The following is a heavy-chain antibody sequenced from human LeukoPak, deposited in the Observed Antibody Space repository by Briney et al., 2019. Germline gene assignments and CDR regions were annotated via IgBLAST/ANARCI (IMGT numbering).Heavy chain of an antibody. Sequence: SETLSLTCTVSGGSISSYYWSWIRQPPGKGMEWIGYIQYSGSTNYNPSLKSRVTISVDTSKNQFSLKLNSVTAADTAVYYCARVSWFPGTSYYYMDAWGKGTPVTVSS. J-gene: IGHJ6*03. CDR3: ARVSWFPGTSYYYMDA. V-gene: IGHV4-59*01. CDR2: IQYSGST. D-gene: IGHD1-1*01. CDR1: GGSISSYY.